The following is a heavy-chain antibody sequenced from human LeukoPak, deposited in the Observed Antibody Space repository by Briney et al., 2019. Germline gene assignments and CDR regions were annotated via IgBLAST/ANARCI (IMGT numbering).Heavy chain of an antibody. D-gene: IGHD2-15*01. CDR1: GGSFSGYY. Sequence: PSETLSLTCAVYGGSFSGYYWSWIRQPPGKGLEWIGEINHSGSTNYNPSLKSRVTISVDTSKNQFSLKLSSVTAADTAVYYCARYCSGGSCYSPSYYYMDVWGKGTTVTVSS. J-gene: IGHJ6*03. V-gene: IGHV4-34*01. CDR2: INHSGST. CDR3: ARYCSGGSCYSPSYYYMDV.